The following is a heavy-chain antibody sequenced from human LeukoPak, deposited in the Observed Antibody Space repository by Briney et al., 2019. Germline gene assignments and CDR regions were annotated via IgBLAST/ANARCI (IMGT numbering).Heavy chain of an antibody. CDR3: VRGTGY. CDR2: ISSNGDNT. V-gene: IGHV3-64D*06. CDR1: GFTFSTYV. Sequence: GGFLRLSCSVSGFTFSTYVMHWVRQAPGKGLEYVSAISSNGDNTYYADSVEGRFTISRDNSKNTLYLQMSSLRADDTAVYYCVRGTGYWGQGTLVTVSS. J-gene: IGHJ4*02.